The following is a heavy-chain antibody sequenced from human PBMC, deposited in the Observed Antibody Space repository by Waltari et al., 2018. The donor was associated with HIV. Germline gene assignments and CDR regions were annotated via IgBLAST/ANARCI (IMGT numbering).Heavy chain of an antibody. CDR1: GGTFSTYL. Sequence: QVQLVQSGAEVKKPGSSVKVSCKASGGTFSTYLISWVRQAPGQGLEWMGGIIPILGTAKYAQKFQGRVTITADESTSTTYMELSSLRSGDTAVYYCARGPINDHFDNWGQGTLVTVSS. CDR3: ARGPINDHFDN. J-gene: IGHJ4*02. CDR2: IIPILGTA. V-gene: IGHV1-69*01. D-gene: IGHD3-16*01.